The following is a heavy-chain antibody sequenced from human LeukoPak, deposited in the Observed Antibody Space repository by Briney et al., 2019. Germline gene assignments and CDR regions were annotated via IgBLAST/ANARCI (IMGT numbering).Heavy chain of an antibody. CDR1: GGSISSYY. CDR2: IYYSGST. V-gene: IGHV4-59*01. J-gene: IGHJ4*02. CDR3: ARMNSGWGPFFDS. D-gene: IGHD6-19*01. Sequence: SETLSLTCTVSGGSISSYYWSWFRQPPGKGLEWIGYIYYSGSTNYNPSLKSRVTISVDTSKNQFSLKLSSVTAADTAVYYCARMNSGWGPFFDSWGQGTLVTVSS.